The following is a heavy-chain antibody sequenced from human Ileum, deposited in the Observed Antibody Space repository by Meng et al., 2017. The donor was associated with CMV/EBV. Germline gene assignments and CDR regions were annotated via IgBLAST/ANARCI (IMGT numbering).Heavy chain of an antibody. V-gene: IGHV1-69*13. Sequence: SVKVSCKASGYIFTSYEINWVRQATGQGLEWMGGVIPLYDTVKYAQNFQGRVTLTADESTSTAYMDLSSLRSEDTAVYYCARGKYSSSSGRFYYFDFWGQGTLVTVSS. D-gene: IGHD6-6*01. J-gene: IGHJ4*02. CDR3: ARGKYSSSSGRFYYFDF. CDR1: GYIFTSYE. CDR2: VIPLYDTV.